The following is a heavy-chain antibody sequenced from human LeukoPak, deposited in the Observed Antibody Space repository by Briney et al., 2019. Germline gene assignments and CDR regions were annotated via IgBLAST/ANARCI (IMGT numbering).Heavy chain of an antibody. D-gene: IGHD3-9*01. V-gene: IGHV3-7*03. Sequence: GGSLRLSCAASGFTFSLYWMNWVRRAPGKGLEWVANIKQDGSEKNYVDSVKGRFTISRDNAKNSLYLQMNNLRVEDAAMYYCAGGTGFIIKDWGQGTLVTVSS. CDR2: IKQDGSEK. CDR3: AGGTGFIIKD. J-gene: IGHJ4*02. CDR1: GFTFSLYW.